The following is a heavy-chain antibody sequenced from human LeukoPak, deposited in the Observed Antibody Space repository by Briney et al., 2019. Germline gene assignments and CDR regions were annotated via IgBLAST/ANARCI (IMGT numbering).Heavy chain of an antibody. D-gene: IGHD6-13*01. CDR1: GFTFSSYG. J-gene: IGHJ4*02. CDR3: ARDVFSIAVAGTGMGY. Sequence: GRSLRLSCAASGFTFSSYGMHGVRQAPGKGLEGVAVIWYDGSNKYYADSVKGRFTISRDNSKNTLYLQVNRLRAEDTAVYYCARDVFSIAVAGTGMGYWGQGTLVTVSS. CDR2: IWYDGSNK. V-gene: IGHV3-33*01.